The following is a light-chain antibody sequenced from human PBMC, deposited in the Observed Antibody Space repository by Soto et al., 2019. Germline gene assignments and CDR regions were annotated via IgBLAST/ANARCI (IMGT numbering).Light chain of an antibody. J-gene: IGKJ4*01. CDR1: QNIITF. CDR3: QQYDNYKPLT. Sequence: DIEMTQSPSSLSASVGDRVTITCRASQNIITFLNWYQQKPGQAPKFLIYAASSLQSGVPSRFSGRGSGTDFTLTIISLQPEDYATYYCQQYDNYKPLTFGGGTKVDIK. V-gene: IGKV1-39*01. CDR2: AAS.